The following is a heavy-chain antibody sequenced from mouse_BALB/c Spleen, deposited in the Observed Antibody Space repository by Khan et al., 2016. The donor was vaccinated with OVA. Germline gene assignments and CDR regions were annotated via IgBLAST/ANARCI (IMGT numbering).Heavy chain of an antibody. J-gene: IGHJ3*01. CDR2: ISTYYGDV. CDR1: GYTFTDCT. CDR3: TSGGGGHRFAY. V-gene: IGHV1S137*01. Sequence: VQLQESGAELVRPGVSVKISCKGSGYTFTDCTMHWVKQSHAKSLEWIGVISTYYGDVTYNQKFKGKATMTVDKSSSTADMELARMTSEDSAIYYCTSGGGGHRFAYWGQGTLVTVSA.